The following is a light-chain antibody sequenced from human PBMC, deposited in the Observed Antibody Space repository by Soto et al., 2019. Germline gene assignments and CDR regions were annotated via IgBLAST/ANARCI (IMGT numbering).Light chain of an antibody. CDR2: GAS. V-gene: IGKV3-15*01. CDR1: ESISSTN. J-gene: IGKJ1*01. CDR3: LQYDNWPPWT. Sequence: PGARATLSCRASESISSTNLAWYQQKPGQAPRLLIYGASTRATGIPARFSGTGSGTEFTLTICSLQSEDFALYYCLQYDNWPPWTFGQGTKVDI.